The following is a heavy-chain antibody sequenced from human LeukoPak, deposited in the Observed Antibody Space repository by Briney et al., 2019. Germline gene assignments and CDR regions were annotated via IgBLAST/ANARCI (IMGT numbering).Heavy chain of an antibody. CDR1: GGSFSGYY. CDR2: INHSGTT. V-gene: IGHV4-34*01. CDR3: ARVRVGY. Sequence: SETLSLTCAVYGGSFSGYYWNWIRQSPGKGLEWIGEINHSGTTNYNPSLKSRVTISVDTSKNQFSLKLSSVTAADTAVYYCARVRVGYWGQGTLVTVSS. J-gene: IGHJ4*02. D-gene: IGHD3-10*01.